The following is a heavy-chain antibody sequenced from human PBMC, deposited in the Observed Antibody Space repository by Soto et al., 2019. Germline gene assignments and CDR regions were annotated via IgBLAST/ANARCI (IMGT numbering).Heavy chain of an antibody. D-gene: IGHD3-22*01. CDR1: GGTFSSYA. CDR2: IIPIFGTA. CDR3: ARLENYYDSSGYDY. J-gene: IGHJ4*03. V-gene: IGHV1-69*13. Sequence: ASVKVSCKASGGTFSSYAISWVRQAPGQGLEWMGGIIPIFGTANYAQKFQGRVTITADESTSTAYMELSSLRSEDTAVYYCARLENYYDSSGYDYWGQGTMVTVSS.